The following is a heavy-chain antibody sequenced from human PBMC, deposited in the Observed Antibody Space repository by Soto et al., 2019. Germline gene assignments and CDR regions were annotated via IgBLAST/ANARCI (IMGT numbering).Heavy chain of an antibody. CDR3: AKGDSSGWQYFDY. J-gene: IGHJ4*02. Sequence: GGSLRLSCAASGFTFSSYGMHWVRQAPGKGLEWVAVISYDGSNKYYADSVKGRFTISRDNSKNTLYLQMNSLRAEDTAVYYCAKGDSSGWQYFDYWGQGTLVTVSS. V-gene: IGHV3-30*18. CDR1: GFTFSSYG. D-gene: IGHD6-19*01. CDR2: ISYDGSNK.